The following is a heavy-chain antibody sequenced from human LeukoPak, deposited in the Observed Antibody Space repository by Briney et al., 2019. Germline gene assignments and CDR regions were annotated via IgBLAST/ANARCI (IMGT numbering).Heavy chain of an antibody. D-gene: IGHD2-2*01. CDR2: IYIRGST. V-gene: IGHV4-4*09. J-gene: IGHJ5*02. CDR3: ARTSRDWFDP. CDR1: NDSISSYY. Sequence: SETLSLTCSVSNDSISSYYWTWIRQPPGKGLEWIGYIYIRGSTNYNPSLKSRVTISVDTSKNQFSLKLSSVTAADTAVYYCARTSRDWFDPWGQGTLVTVSS.